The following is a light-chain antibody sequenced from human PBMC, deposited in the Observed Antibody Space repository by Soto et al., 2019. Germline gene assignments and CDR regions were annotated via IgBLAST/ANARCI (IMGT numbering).Light chain of an antibody. J-gene: IGLJ1*01. CDR3: QSHDSSLSAYV. Sequence: QSVLTQPPSVSGAPGQRGTISCTGSSSNIGAGYDVHWYQQLPGTAPKLLIYGNSNRPSGVPDRFSGSKSGTSASLAITGLQAEDEADFYCQSHDSSLSAYVFGTGTKVTVL. CDR1: SSNIGAGYD. V-gene: IGLV1-40*01. CDR2: GNS.